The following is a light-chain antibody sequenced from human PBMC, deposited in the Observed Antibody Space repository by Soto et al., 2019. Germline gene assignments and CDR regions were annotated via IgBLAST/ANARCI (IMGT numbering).Light chain of an antibody. CDR2: EVS. J-gene: IGLJ1*01. V-gene: IGLV2-18*02. CDR1: SSDVGSNNR. Sequence: QSVLTQPPSVSGSPGQSVTISCTGTSSDVGSNNRVSWYQQPPGTVPKVMIYEVSNRPSRVPDRFSGSKSGNTASLTISGLQAEDEADYYCCSFTSANTYVFGTGTKVTVL. CDR3: CSFTSANTYV.